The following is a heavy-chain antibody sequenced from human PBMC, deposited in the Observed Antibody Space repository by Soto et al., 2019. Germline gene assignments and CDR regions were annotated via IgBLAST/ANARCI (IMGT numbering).Heavy chain of an antibody. Sequence: PSETLSLTCDVSGDSISSSRWWTWVRQPPGTGLEWIGEINHSGSTNYNPSLKSRVTISVDTSKSQFSLKLTSVTAADTAVYYCARDKITGLFDYWGQGTLVTVSS. D-gene: IGHD2-8*02. J-gene: IGHJ4*02. CDR3: ARDKITGLFDY. CDR1: GDSISSSRW. CDR2: INHSGST. V-gene: IGHV4-4*02.